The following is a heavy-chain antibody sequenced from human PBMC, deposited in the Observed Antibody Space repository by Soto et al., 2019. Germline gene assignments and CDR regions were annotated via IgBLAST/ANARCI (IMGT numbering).Heavy chain of an antibody. Sequence: SLRLSCAASGFTFSSYEMNWFRQAPGKGLEWVSYISSSGSTIYYADSVKGRFTISRDNAKNSLYLQMNSLRAEDTAVYYCARGGTQYYYDSSGYYYYWGQGTLVTVSS. D-gene: IGHD3-22*01. CDR1: GFTFSSYE. J-gene: IGHJ4*02. CDR2: ISSSGSTI. CDR3: ARGGTQYYYDSSGYYYY. V-gene: IGHV3-48*03.